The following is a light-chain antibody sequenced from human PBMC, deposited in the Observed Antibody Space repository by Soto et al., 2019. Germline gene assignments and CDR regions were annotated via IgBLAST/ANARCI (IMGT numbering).Light chain of an antibody. J-gene: IGLJ1*01. CDR3: SSYTTSNTRQIV. CDR2: DVS. Sequence: QSVLTQPASVSGSPGQSITISCTGTSSDVGGYNYVSWYQHHPGKAPKLMIFDVSNRPSGVSNRFSGSKSGNTASLTISGLQPEDEADSSCSSYTTSNTRQIVFGTGTKVTVL. V-gene: IGLV2-14*03. CDR1: SSDVGGYNY.